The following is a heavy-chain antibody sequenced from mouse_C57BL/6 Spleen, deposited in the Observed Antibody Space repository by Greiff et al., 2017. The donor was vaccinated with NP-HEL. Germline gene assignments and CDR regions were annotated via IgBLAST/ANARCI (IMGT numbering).Heavy chain of an antibody. CDR1: GYTFTSYW. J-gene: IGHJ4*01. Sequence: VQLQQSGAELVMPGASVKLSCKASGYTFTSYWMHWVKQRPGQGLEWIGEIDPSDSYTTYNQKFKGKSTLTVDKSSSTAYMQLSSLTSEDSAVYYCAAYGSSYEAMDYWGQGTSVTVSS. CDR2: IDPSDSYT. D-gene: IGHD1-1*01. V-gene: IGHV1-69*01. CDR3: AAYGSSYEAMDY.